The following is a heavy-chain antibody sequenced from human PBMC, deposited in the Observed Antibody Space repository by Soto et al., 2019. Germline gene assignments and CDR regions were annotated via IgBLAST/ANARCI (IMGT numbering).Heavy chain of an antibody. CDR3: ARQGKARDYLDY. CDR2: IYYSGST. V-gene: IGHV4-59*08. J-gene: IGHJ4*02. CDR1: GGSISSYY. D-gene: IGHD5-12*01. Sequence: SETLSLTCTVSGGSISSYYWSWIRQPPGKGLEWIGYIYYSGSTNYNPSLKSRVTISVDTSKNQFSLKLSSVTAADTAVYYCARQGKARDYLDYWGQGTLVTVSS.